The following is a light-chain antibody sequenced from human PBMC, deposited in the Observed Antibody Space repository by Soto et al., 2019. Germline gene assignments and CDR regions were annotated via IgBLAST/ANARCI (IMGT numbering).Light chain of an antibody. J-gene: IGKJ1*01. CDR2: WAS. CDR1: QSFLYSSNNKNY. CDR3: QQYYSTPQT. V-gene: IGKV4-1*01. Sequence: DIVMTHSPDSLSVSLGERATINCESIQSFLYSSNNKNYLAWYQQKPGQPPKLLIYWASTRESGVPDRFSGSGSGTDFTLTISSLQAEDVAVYYCQQYYSTPQTFGQGTKVDIK.